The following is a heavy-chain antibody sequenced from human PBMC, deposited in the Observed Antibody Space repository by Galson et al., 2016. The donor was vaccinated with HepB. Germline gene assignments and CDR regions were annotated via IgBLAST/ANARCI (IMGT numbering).Heavy chain of an antibody. Sequence: SLRLSCAASGFTVSTHSMGWVRQAPGKGLEWVSVIYSGGSTYYADSVKGRFTISRNITKNTVYLQMHSLRAEDTAVYYCARPLMSFWRAPFEYWGQGALVIVSS. CDR3: ARPLMSFWRAPFEY. D-gene: IGHD3-3*01. J-gene: IGHJ4*02. CDR1: GFTVSTHS. V-gene: IGHV3-66*04. CDR2: IYSGGST.